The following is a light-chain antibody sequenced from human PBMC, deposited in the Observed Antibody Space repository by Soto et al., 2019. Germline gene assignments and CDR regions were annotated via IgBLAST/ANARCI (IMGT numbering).Light chain of an antibody. CDR2: AAS. CDR1: QGISNY. CDR3: QKYNSAPRT. V-gene: IGKV1-27*01. Sequence: IQLDHTPSSLSAAVGDRVTITCRASQGISNYLAWYQQKPGKVPKLLIYAASTLQSGVPSRFSGSGSGTDFTLTISSLQPEDVATYYCQKYNSAPRTFGQGTKADIK. J-gene: IGKJ1*01.